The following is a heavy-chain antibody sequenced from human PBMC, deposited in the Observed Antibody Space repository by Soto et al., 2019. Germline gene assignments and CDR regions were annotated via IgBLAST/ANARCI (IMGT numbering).Heavy chain of an antibody. CDR2: IYYSGST. Sequence: PSETLSLTCTVSGGSISSSSYYWGWIRQPPGKGLEWIGSIYYSGSTYYNPSLKSRVTISVDTSKNQFSLKLSSVTAADTAVYYCARARLQQRGYYYYGMDVWGQGTTVT. V-gene: IGHV4-39*01. CDR3: ARARLQQRGYYYYGMDV. CDR1: GGSISSSSYY. J-gene: IGHJ6*02. D-gene: IGHD4-4*01.